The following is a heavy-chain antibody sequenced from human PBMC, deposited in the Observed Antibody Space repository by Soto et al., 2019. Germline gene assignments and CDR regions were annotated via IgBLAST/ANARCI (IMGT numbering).Heavy chain of an antibody. J-gene: IGHJ4*02. Sequence: EVQLVESGGGLVKPGGSLRLSCAASGFTFSNAWMSWVRQAPGMGLEWVGRIKSKTDGGTTDYAAPVKGRFTISRDDSKNTLYLQMNSLKTEDTAVYYSTTDLSGSYSFDYWGQGTLVTVSS. CDR1: GFTFSNAW. V-gene: IGHV3-15*01. CDR2: IKSKTDGGTT. D-gene: IGHD1-26*01. CDR3: TTDLSGSYSFDY.